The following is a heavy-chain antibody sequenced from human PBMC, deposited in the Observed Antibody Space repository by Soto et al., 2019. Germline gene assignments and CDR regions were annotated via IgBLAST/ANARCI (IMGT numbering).Heavy chain of an antibody. V-gene: IGHV5-51*01. CDR1: GYSFTSYW. D-gene: IGHD2-2*01. Sequence: GESLKISCKGSGYSFTSYWIGWVRQMPGKGLEWMGIIYPGDSDTRYSPSFQGQVTISADKSISTAYLQWGSLKASDTAMYYCARGEIIVLIPAAMPGWFDPWGQGTLVTVSS. CDR3: ARGEIIVLIPAAMPGWFDP. CDR2: IYPGDSDT. J-gene: IGHJ5*02.